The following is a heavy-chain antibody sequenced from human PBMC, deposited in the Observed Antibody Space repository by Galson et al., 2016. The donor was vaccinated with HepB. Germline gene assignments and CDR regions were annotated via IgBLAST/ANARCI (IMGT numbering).Heavy chain of an antibody. J-gene: IGHJ4*02. CDR1: GFTFSNYG. CDR3: AKGLYKWRKMIFGVGI. CDR2: ISYDGSNK. D-gene: IGHD3-3*01. V-gene: IGHV3-30*18. Sequence: SLRLSCAASGFTFSNYGMHWVRQAPGKGLECVAVISYDGSNKYYADSVKGRFTISRDNSKNTLYLQMNSLRAEDTAVYYCAKGLYKWRKMIFGVGIWGQGTLVTVSS.